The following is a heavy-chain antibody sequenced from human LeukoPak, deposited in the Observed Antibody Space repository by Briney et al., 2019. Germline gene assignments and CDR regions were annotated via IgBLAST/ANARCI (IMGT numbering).Heavy chain of an antibody. J-gene: IGHJ4*02. CDR1: GFTFSSYA. CDR2: ISGSGGST. CDR3: AKDGYYYDSSGYLWEGHFDY. D-gene: IGHD3-22*01. Sequence: PGGSLRLTCAASGFTFSSYAMSWVRQAPGKGLEWVSAISGSGGSTYYADSVKGRFTISRDNSKNTLYLQMNSLRAEDTAVYYCAKDGYYYDSSGYLWEGHFDYWGQGTLVTVSS. V-gene: IGHV3-23*01.